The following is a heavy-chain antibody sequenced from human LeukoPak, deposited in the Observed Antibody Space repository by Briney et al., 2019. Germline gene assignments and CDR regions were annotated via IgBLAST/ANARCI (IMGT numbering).Heavy chain of an antibody. CDR1: GYTFTSYG. Sequence: ASVKVSCKASGYTFTSYGISWVRQAPGEGLEWMGWISAYNGNTNYAQKLQGRVTMTTDTTTSTAYMELRSLRSDDTAVYYCARVLRSGSQTGFDYWGQGTLVTVSS. D-gene: IGHD1-26*01. CDR3: ARVLRSGSQTGFDY. J-gene: IGHJ4*02. V-gene: IGHV1-18*01. CDR2: ISAYNGNT.